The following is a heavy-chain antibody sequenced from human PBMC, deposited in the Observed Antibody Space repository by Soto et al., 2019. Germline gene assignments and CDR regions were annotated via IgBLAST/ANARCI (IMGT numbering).Heavy chain of an antibody. CDR3: ARVGSLVPAAIGYYYYGMDV. Sequence: QVQLVQSGAEVKKPGSSVKVSCKASGGTFSSYAISWVRQAPGQGLEWMGGIIPIFGTANYAQKFQGRVTITADESTSTAYMELSSLRAEDTAVYYCARVGSLVPAAIGYYYYGMDVWGQGTTVTVSS. CDR2: IIPIFGTA. J-gene: IGHJ6*02. V-gene: IGHV1-69*12. CDR1: GGTFSSYA. D-gene: IGHD2-2*01.